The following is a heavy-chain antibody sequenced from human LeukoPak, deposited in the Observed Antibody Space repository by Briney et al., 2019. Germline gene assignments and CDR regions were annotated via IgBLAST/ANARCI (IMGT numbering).Heavy chain of an antibody. J-gene: IGHJ6*02. CDR3: ANLLLEGLTDYYYYGMDV. Sequence: KPSETLSLTCAVYGGSFSGYYWSWIRQPPGKGLEWIGEINHSGSTNYNPSLKSRVTISVDTSKNQFSLKLSSVTAADTAVYYCANLLLEGLTDYYYYGMDVWGQGTTVTVSS. V-gene: IGHV4-34*01. D-gene: IGHD3-3*01. CDR1: GGSFSGYY. CDR2: INHSGST.